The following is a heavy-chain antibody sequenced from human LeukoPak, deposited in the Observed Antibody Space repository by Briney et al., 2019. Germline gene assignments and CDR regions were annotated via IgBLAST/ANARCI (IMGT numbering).Heavy chain of an antibody. CDR3: AKEPSRDYGMDV. J-gene: IGHJ6*02. Sequence: PGGSLRLSCAASGFTFSSYGMHWVRQAPGKGLEWVAVISHDGSNKYYADSVKGRFTISRDNSKNTLYLQMNSLRAEDTAVYYCAKEPSRDYGMDVWGQGTTVTVSS. CDR2: ISHDGSNK. V-gene: IGHV3-30*18. CDR1: GFTFSSYG.